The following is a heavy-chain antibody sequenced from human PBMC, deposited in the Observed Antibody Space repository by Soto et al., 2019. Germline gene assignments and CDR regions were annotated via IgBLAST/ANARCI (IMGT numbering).Heavy chain of an antibody. CDR3: AKPINVAVGRNGWFDP. Sequence: EVQLLESGGGLVQPGGSLRLSCAASGFTFSSYAMSWVRQAPGKGLEWVSAISGSGGSTYYADSVKGRFTISRDNSKNTLYLQMNSLRAEDTAVYYCAKPINVAVGRNGWFDPWGQGTLVTVSS. V-gene: IGHV3-23*01. CDR1: GFTFSSYA. CDR2: ISGSGGST. D-gene: IGHD2-8*01. J-gene: IGHJ5*02.